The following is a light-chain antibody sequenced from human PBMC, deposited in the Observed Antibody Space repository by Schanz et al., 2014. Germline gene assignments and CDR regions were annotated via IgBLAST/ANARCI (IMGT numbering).Light chain of an antibody. CDR1: PLFIFPS. CDR2: GAS. CDR3: QHRSNWPLT. Sequence: ESLLTQSPGTLSFSHGESSPLSCSSLPLFIFPSLAWYQQKPGQAPRLLIYGASNRATGIPDRFSGSGSGTDFTLAISSLEPEDSAVYYCQHRSNWPLTFGGGTKVGIK. V-gene: IGKV3D-20*02. J-gene: IGKJ4*01.